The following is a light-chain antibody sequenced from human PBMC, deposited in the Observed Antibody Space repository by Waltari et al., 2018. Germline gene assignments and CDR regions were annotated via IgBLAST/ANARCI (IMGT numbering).Light chain of an antibody. V-gene: IGLV2-14*01. Sequence: QSALTQPASVSGSPGQSITISCTGTSSDVGGYNHVSWYQQDPGKVPKLIIYDVSERHSGVSDRFSGSKSGNTASLTISGVQAEDETDYYCSSYTNRNTLIFGGGTKLTVL. CDR2: DVS. CDR1: SSDVGGYNH. CDR3: SSYTNRNTLI. J-gene: IGLJ2*01.